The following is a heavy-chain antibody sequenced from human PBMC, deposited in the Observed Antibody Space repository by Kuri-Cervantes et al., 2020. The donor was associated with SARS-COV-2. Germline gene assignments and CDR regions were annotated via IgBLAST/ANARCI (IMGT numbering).Heavy chain of an antibody. J-gene: IGHJ5*02. CDR2: ISWDGGST. V-gene: IGHV3-43*01. CDR3: AKENYDILTGQFDP. Sequence: GGSLRLSCAASGFTFDDYTMHWVRQAPGKGLEWASLISWDGGSTYYADSVKGRFTISRDNSKNSLYLQMNSLRTEDTALYYCAKENYDILTGQFDPWGQGTLVTVSS. D-gene: IGHD3-9*01. CDR1: GFTFDDYT.